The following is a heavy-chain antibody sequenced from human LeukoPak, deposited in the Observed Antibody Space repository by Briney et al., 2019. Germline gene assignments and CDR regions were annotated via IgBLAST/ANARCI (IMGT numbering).Heavy chain of an antibody. CDR1: GYTFTSYG. J-gene: IGHJ4*02. D-gene: IGHD6-13*01. Sequence: ASVEVSCRASGYTFTSYGISWVREAPGQGLEWMGWISAYNGNTNYAQKLQGRVTMTTDTSTSTAYMELRSLRSDDTAVYYCPRDSRSSSRSSGYWGQGTLVTVSS. CDR2: ISAYNGNT. CDR3: PRDSRSSSRSSGY. V-gene: IGHV1-18*01.